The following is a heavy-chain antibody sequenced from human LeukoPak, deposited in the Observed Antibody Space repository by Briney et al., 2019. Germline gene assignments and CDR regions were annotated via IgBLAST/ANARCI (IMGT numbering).Heavy chain of an antibody. D-gene: IGHD3-22*01. Sequence: GGSLRLSCAASGFTFSSYAMSWVRQAPGKGLEWVSAISGSGGSTYYADSVKGRFTISRDNSKNTLYLQMNSLRAEDTAVYYCAKDAYYYDSSGPGLFGLAVNYFDYWGQGTLVTVSS. CDR2: ISGSGGST. V-gene: IGHV3-23*01. CDR1: GFTFSSYA. CDR3: AKDAYYYDSSGPGLFGLAVNYFDY. J-gene: IGHJ4*02.